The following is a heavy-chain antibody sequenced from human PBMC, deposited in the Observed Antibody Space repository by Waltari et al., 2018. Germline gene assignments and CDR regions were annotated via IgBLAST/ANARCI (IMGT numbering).Heavy chain of an antibody. V-gene: IGHV1-8*01. Sequence: QLQLVQPGAEVKKPRASVQVSFKASGYTFISYDINWVRQATGQGLEWMGWGNPNNGNRGNGQKYQGRVTITRNTSKSTAYMELCSLRSEDAAVYYCAGGRRAYYYGSSGYWVYWGQGTLVTVSS. D-gene: IGHD3-22*01. CDR1: GYTFISYD. CDR2: GNPNNGNR. J-gene: IGHJ4*02. CDR3: AGGRRAYYYGSSGYWVY.